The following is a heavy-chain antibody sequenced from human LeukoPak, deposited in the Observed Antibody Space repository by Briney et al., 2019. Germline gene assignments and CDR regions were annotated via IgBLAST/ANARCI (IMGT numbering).Heavy chain of an antibody. J-gene: IGHJ4*02. Sequence: SETLSLTCTVSGGSISSGGYYWSWIRQPPGKGLEWIGYIYYSGSTNYNPSLKSRVTMSLDTSKNQFSLKLSSVTAADTAVYHCARDSGSNFDYWGQGTLVTVSS. V-gene: IGHV4-61*08. CDR3: ARDSGSNFDY. CDR2: IYYSGST. CDR1: GGSISSGGYY. D-gene: IGHD3/OR15-3a*01.